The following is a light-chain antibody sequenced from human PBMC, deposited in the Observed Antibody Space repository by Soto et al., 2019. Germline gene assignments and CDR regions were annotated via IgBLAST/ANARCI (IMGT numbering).Light chain of an antibody. CDR3: QQYGNSPET. V-gene: IGKV3-20*01. CDR1: QSVTSDY. J-gene: IGKJ2*01. CDR2: GAS. Sequence: EIVLTQSPGTLSLSPGERVTLSCRTSQSVTSDYLAWYQQKPGQSPRLLMSGASTRATGIPDRFSGSGSGTDFTLTISRLEPEDFAVYYCQQYGNSPETFGQGTKVEIK.